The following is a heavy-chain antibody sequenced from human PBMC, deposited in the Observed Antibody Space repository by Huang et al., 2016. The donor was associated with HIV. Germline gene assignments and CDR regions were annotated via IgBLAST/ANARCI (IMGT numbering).Heavy chain of an antibody. D-gene: IGHD3-9*01. Sequence: VHLVQSGAEVKKPGSSVRVSCTASGGSFKISGISWVRQAPGQGLEWLGGSLPMLWRANYAQKMSDRVTITASESTTTVYMDLTSLRPEDTAVYYCASGASYEIWTPYYSGWHYSMDVWGGGTTVTVSS. CDR1: GGSFKISG. V-gene: IGHV1-69*13. J-gene: IGHJ6*03. CDR3: ASGASYEIWTPYYSGWHYSMDV. CDR2: SLPMLWRA.